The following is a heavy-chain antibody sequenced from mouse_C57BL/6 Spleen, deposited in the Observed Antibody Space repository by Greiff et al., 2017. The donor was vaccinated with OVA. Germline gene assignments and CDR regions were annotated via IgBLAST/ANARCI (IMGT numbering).Heavy chain of an antibody. CDR1: GFNIKNTH. Sequence: VQLKQSVAELVRPGASVKLSCTASGFNIKNTHIHWLMRGPEQGLEWIGRIEPANGYSKYAPKVQGKATITADSYSNTAYLQLNSLTSEDTAVFFCAPYVPVSCFFDYWGHGPSLTISS. CDR2: IEPANGYS. J-gene: IGHJ2*02. CDR3: APYVPVSCFFDY. D-gene: IGHD1-1*01. V-gene: IGHV14-3*01.